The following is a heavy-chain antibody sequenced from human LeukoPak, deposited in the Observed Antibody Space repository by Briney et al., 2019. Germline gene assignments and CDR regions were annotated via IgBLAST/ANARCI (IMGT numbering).Heavy chain of an antibody. J-gene: IGHJ4*02. CDR2: MNPNSGNT. CDR3: ARDSGDYYDSSGYFNY. V-gene: IGHV1-8*02. CDR1: GYTFTSYD. Sequence: GASVKVSCKASGYTFTSYDINWVRQATGQGLEWMGWMNPNSGNTGYAQKFQGRVTMTRDTSTSTVYMELSSLRSEDTAVYYCARDSGDYYDSSGYFNYWGQGTLVTVSS. D-gene: IGHD3-22*01.